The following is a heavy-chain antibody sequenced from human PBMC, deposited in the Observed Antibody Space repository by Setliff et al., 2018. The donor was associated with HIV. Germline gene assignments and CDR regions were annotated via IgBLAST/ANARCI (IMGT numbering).Heavy chain of an antibody. CDR1: GGSITSGGYY. J-gene: IGHJ4*02. D-gene: IGHD4-17*01. CDR3: ARANYGFDY. V-gene: IGHV4-31*03. CDR2: IYYSGTT. Sequence: SETLSLTCSASGGSITSGGYYWSWIRQHPGKDLEWIGYIYYSGTTKYNPSLKSRVTISKDMSKNQFSLRLTSATVADTAVYYCARANYGFDYWGQGTLVTVSS.